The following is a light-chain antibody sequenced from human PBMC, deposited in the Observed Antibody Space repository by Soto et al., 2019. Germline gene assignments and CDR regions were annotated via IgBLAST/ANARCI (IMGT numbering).Light chain of an antibody. Sequence: DIQMTQSPSTLSASVGDRVTITCRASQSISSWLAWYQQKPGKAPKLLIYKASSLESGVPSRFSGSGSGTEFTLTISSLQPDDFATYYCQQYNSYSSTWTFAQGTKVDIK. V-gene: IGKV1-5*03. CDR3: QQYNSYSSTWT. CDR1: QSISSW. J-gene: IGKJ1*01. CDR2: KAS.